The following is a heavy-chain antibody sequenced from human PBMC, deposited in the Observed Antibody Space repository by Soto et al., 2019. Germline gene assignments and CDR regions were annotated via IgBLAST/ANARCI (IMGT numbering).Heavy chain of an antibody. CDR2: ISGSGGST. V-gene: IGHV3-23*01. CDR1: GFTFSSYA. D-gene: IGHD2-15*01. Sequence: EVQLLESGGGLVQPGGSLRLSCAASGFTFSSYAMSWVRQAPGKGLEWVSAISGSGGSTYYADSVKGRFTISRDNSKNTLYLQMNSLRAEVTAVYYCAKDRPGYCSGGSCYFDYWGQGTLVTVSS. J-gene: IGHJ4*02. CDR3: AKDRPGYCSGGSCYFDY.